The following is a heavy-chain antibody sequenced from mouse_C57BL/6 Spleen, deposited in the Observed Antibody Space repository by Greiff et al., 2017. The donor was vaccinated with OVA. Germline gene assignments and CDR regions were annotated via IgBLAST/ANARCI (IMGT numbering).Heavy chain of an antibody. Sequence: VQLQQSGPELVKPGASVKLSCKASGYTFTDYNMHWVKQSHGQSLEWIGYINPNNGGTSYNQKFKGKATLTVNKSSSTAYMELRSLTSEDSAVXYCSRGITTVVATDYWGQGTTLTVSS. CDR3: SRGITTVVATDY. J-gene: IGHJ2*01. D-gene: IGHD1-1*01. V-gene: IGHV1-22*01. CDR1: GYTFTDYN. CDR2: INPNNGGT.